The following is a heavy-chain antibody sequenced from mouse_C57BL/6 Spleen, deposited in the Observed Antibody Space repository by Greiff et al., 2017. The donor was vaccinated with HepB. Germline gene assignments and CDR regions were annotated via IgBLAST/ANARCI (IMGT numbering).Heavy chain of an antibody. J-gene: IGHJ2*01. CDR2: ISDGGSYT. CDR3: ARDRTSRGDYFDY. Sequence: EVQVVESGGGLVKPGGSLKLSCAASGFTFSSYAMSWVRQTPEKRLEWVATISDGGSYTYYPDNVKGRFTISRDNAKNNLYLQMSHLKSEDTAMYYCARDRTSRGDYFDYWGQGTTLTVSS. D-gene: IGHD2-13*01. V-gene: IGHV5-4*01. CDR1: GFTFSSYA.